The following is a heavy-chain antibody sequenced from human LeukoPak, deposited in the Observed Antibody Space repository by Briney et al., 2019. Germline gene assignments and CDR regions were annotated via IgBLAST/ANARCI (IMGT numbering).Heavy chain of an antibody. CDR3: AKGLYCTNTDCDEPDY. CDR2: ISGSGGST. J-gene: IGHJ4*02. CDR1: GFTFSSYA. D-gene: IGHD2-8*01. Sequence: GGSLRLSCAASGFTFSSYAMSWVRQAPGKGLEWVSAISGSGGSTYYADSVKGRFTISRDNSKNTLYLQMNSLRAEDTAVYYCAKGLYCTNTDCDEPDYWGQGTLVTVSS. V-gene: IGHV3-23*01.